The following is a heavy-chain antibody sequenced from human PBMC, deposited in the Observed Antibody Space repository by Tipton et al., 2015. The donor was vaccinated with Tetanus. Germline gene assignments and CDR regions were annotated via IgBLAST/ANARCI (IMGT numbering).Heavy chain of an antibody. Sequence: QSGPEVKKPGSSVKVSCKASGGTFSSYAISWVRQAPGQGLEWMGGIIPIFGTANYAQKLQGRVTITADESTSTAYMELSSLRSEDTAVYYCARVPYYYERGPFDYWGQGTLVTVSS. CDR1: GGTFSSYA. V-gene: IGHV1-69*01. CDR2: IIPIFGTA. D-gene: IGHD3-10*02. CDR3: ARVPYYYERGPFDY. J-gene: IGHJ4*02.